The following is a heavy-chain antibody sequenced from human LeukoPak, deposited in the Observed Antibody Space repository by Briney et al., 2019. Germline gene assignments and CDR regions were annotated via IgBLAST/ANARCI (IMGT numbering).Heavy chain of an antibody. Sequence: ASVKVSCKASEYTFTGHYMYWVRQAPGQGLEWMGWINPNTGGANFAQKFQGRVSMTGDTSTRTAYMDLSSLRFDDTAVYYCARAYGYEYFQYWGQGTLVTVSS. CDR2: INPNTGGA. V-gene: IGHV1-2*02. D-gene: IGHD4-17*01. CDR3: ARAYGYEYFQY. J-gene: IGHJ1*01. CDR1: EYTFTGHY.